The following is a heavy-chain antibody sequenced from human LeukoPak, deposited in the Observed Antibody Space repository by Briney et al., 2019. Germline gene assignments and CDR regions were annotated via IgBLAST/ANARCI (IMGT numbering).Heavy chain of an antibody. CDR3: AGDYGTYYFDY. V-gene: IGHV1-69*02. CDR2: IIPILGIA. J-gene: IGHJ4*02. D-gene: IGHD4-17*01. CDR1: GGTFSSCT. Sequence: SVKVSCKASGGTFSSCTISWVRQAPGQGLEWMRRIIPILGIANYAQKFQGRVTITADKSTSTAYMEPSSLRSEDTAVYYCAGDYGTYYFDYWGQGTLVTVSS.